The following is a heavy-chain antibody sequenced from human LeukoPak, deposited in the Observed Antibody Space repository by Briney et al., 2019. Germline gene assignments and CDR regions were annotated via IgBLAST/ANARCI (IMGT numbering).Heavy chain of an antibody. CDR1: GFTFSSYA. J-gene: IGHJ4*02. V-gene: IGHV3-23*01. CDR3: LTYYYDSSGYYSSDY. CDR2: ISGSGGST. D-gene: IGHD3-22*01. Sequence: GGSLRLSCAASGFTFSSYAMSWVRQAPGKGLEWVSAISGSGGSTYSADSVKGRFTISRDNSKNTLYLQMNSLRAEDTAVYYCLTYYYDSSGYYSSDYWGQGTLVTVSS.